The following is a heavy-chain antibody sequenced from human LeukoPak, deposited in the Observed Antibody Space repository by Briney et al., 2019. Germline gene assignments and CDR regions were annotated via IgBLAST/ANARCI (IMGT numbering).Heavy chain of an antibody. CDR2: IIPIFGTA. D-gene: IGHD3-10*01. J-gene: IGHJ5*02. Sequence: LVKVSCKASGGTFSSYAISWVRQAPGQGLEWMGGIIPIFGTANYAQKFQGRVTITADESTSTAYMELSSLRSEDTAVYYCARDRYYYGSGSYYNLWGQGTLVTVSS. V-gene: IGHV1-69*13. CDR3: ARDRYYYGSGSYYNL. CDR1: GGTFSSYA.